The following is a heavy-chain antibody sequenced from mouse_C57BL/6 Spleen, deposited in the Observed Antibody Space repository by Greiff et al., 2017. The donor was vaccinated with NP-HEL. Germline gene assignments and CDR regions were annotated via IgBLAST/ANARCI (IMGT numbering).Heavy chain of an antibody. CDR1: GYTFTGYW. CDR2: ILPGSGST. D-gene: IGHD1-1*01. Sequence: VQLKQSGAELMKPGASVKLSCKATGYTFTGYWIEWVKQRPGHGLEWIGEILPGSGSTNYNEKFKGKATFTADTSSNTAYMQLNSLTIEDPASYYCARRNYGISYKDYFDYWGQGTTLTVSS. CDR3: ARRNYGISYKDYFDY. J-gene: IGHJ2*01. V-gene: IGHV1-9*01.